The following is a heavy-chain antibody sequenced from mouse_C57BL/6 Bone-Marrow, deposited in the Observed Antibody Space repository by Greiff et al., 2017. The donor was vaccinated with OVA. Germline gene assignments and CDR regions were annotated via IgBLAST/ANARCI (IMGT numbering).Heavy chain of an antibody. V-gene: IGHV5-4*01. J-gene: IGHJ4*01. CDR2: ISDGGSYT. D-gene: IGHD2-4*01. Sequence: EVKLVESGGGLVKPGGSLKLSCAASGFTFSSYAMSWVRQTPEKRLEWVATISDGGSYTYYPDNVKGRFTISRDNAKNNLYLQMSHLKSEDTAMYYCARDGYDYSYYYAMDYWGQGPSVTVSS. CDR3: ARDGYDYSYYYAMDY. CDR1: GFTFSSYA.